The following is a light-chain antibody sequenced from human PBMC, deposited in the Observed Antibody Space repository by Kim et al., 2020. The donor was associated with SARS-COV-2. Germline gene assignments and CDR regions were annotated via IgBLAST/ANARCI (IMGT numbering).Light chain of an antibody. CDR2: GAS. V-gene: IGKV3-20*01. CDR1: QRVRGSY. CDR3: QQYGSSPWT. J-gene: IGKJ1*01. Sequence: CLGERDLPSYRARQRVRGSYLAWSRQKPGRAPGLLIFGASSRPTGLPDRFSAIGSGTDFSLAIGRLEPEDFAVYYCQQYGSSPWTFGEGTKV.